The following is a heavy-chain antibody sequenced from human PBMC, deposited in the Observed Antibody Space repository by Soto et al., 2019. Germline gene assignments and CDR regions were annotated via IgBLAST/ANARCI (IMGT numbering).Heavy chain of an antibody. CDR3: AKAARTTTLYNFDF. CDR2: ISDSGGTT. D-gene: IGHD1-1*01. V-gene: IGHV3-23*01. CDR1: GFTFSTYG. J-gene: IGHJ4*02. Sequence: GGSLRLSCAASGFTFSTYGMNWVRQAPGKGLEWVSVISDSGGTTFHADSVKGRFTISRDNSKNTLYLQMNSLRPEDTAVYYCAKAARTTTLYNFDFWGQGTLVTASS.